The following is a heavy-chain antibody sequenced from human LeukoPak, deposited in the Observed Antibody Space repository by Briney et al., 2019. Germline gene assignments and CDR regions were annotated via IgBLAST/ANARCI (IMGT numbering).Heavy chain of an antibody. D-gene: IGHD6-13*01. Sequence: GGSLRLSCAASGFTFSSYAMSWVRQAPGKGREWVSAISGSGGSTYYTDSLKGRFTISRDNSKNTLYLQMNSLRAEDTAVYYCAKGPAAGLGNYWGQGTLVTVSS. V-gene: IGHV3-23*01. CDR2: ISGSGGST. CDR1: GFTFSSYA. J-gene: IGHJ4*02. CDR3: AKGPAAGLGNY.